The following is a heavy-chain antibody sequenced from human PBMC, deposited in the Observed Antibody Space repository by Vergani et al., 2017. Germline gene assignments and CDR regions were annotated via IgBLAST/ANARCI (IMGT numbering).Heavy chain of an antibody. CDR1: GFTFSSYG. V-gene: IGHV3-30*02. CDR3: ARDSWVGYSSGDGYYYYYYMDV. CDR2: IRYDGSNK. D-gene: IGHD3-10*01. J-gene: IGHJ6*03. Sequence: QVQLVESGGGVVQPGGSLRLSCAASGFTFSSYGMHWVRQAPGKGLEWVAFIRYDGSNKYYADSVKGRFTISRDNSKNTLYLQMNSLRAEDTAVYYCARDSWVGYSSGDGYYYYYYMDVWGKGTTVTVSS.